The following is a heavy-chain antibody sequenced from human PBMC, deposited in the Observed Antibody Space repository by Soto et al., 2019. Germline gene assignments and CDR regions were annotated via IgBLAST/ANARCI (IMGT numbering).Heavy chain of an antibody. CDR1: GFTFSSYG. CDR2: ISYDGSNK. CDR3: AKGGGSGGSFDYYYGMDV. Sequence: QVQLVESGGGVVQPGRSLRLSCAASGFTFSSYGMHWVRQAPGKGLEWVAVISYDGSNKYYADSVKGRFTISRDNSKNTLYLQMNSLRAEDTAVYYCAKGGGSGGSFDYYYGMDVWGQGTTVTVSS. J-gene: IGHJ6*02. V-gene: IGHV3-30*18. D-gene: IGHD2-15*01.